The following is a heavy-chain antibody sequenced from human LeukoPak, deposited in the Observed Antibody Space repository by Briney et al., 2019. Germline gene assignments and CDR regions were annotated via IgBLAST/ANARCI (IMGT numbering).Heavy chain of an antibody. Sequence: GGSLRLSCAASGFTFSSYSMNWVRQAPGKGLEWVSYISSSSSTIYYADSVKGRFTISRDNAKNSLYLQMNSLRAEDTAVYYCAREASIAVAGTLYYYYYMDVWGKGTTVTVSS. CDR1: GFTFSSYS. D-gene: IGHD6-19*01. CDR3: AREASIAVAGTLYYYYYMDV. J-gene: IGHJ6*03. V-gene: IGHV3-48*01. CDR2: ISSSSSTI.